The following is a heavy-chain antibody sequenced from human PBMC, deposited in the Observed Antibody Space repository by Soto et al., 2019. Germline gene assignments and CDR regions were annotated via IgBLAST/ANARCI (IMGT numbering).Heavy chain of an antibody. J-gene: IGHJ4*02. CDR1: GGSISGYY. CDR2: IYYTGST. Sequence: SETLSLTCTVSGGSISGYYWSWIRQPPGKGLEYIGYIYYTGSTNYNPSLKSRVTISADTSKNQFSLNLSSVTAADTAVYYCARHFCTGPNCYYFDSWGQGTLVTVSS. CDR3: ARHFCTGPNCYYFDS. V-gene: IGHV4-59*08. D-gene: IGHD2-8*02.